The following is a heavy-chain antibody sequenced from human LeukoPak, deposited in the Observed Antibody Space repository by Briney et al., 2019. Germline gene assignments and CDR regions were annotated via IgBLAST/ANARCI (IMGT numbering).Heavy chain of an antibody. CDR1: GGSISSHY. V-gene: IGHV4-59*11. Sequence: PSETLSLTCTVSGGSISSHYWSWIRQPPGKGLEWIGYIYYSGSTNYNPSLKSRVTISVDTSKNQFSLKLSSVTAADTAVYYCARDVFNDFWSGHLSGPNYYYYYMDVWGKGTTVTVSS. CDR3: ARDVFNDFWSGHLSGPNYYYYYMDV. D-gene: IGHD3-3*01. J-gene: IGHJ6*03. CDR2: IYYSGST.